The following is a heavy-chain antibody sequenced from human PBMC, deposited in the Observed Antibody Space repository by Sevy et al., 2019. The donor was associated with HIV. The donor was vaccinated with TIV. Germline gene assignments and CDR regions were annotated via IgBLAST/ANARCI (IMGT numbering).Heavy chain of an antibody. CDR3: ARDGGYSIKWYPLY. J-gene: IGHJ4*01. Sequence: GGSLRLSCAASGFAFSSHAMHWVRQAPGKGLEWVTVISYEGTETFYAASVEGRFTISRDNSKNMLSLQINSLRPEDTAVYFCARDGGYSIKWYPLYWGHGTLVTISS. CDR2: ISYEGTET. D-gene: IGHD6-13*01. CDR1: GFAFSSHA. V-gene: IGHV3-30-3*01.